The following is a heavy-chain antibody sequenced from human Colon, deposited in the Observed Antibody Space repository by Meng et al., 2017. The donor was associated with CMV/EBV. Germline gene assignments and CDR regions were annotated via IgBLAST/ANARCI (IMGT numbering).Heavy chain of an antibody. D-gene: IGHD3-3*01. CDR3: AHRRTIFGGFDP. V-gene: IGHV2-5*01. J-gene: IGHJ5*02. CDR1: GFSLNTSTVA. CDR2: FYWNDDQ. Sequence: FSGFSLNTSTVAVGWFRQPPGKALEWLALFYWNDDQRYSPSLRNRLTITKGTSKNQLVLTMTNMDPVDTATYFCAHRRTIFGGFDPWGQGSLVTAPQ.